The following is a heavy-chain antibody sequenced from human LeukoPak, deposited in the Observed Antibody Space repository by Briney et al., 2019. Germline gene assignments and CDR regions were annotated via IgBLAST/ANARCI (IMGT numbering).Heavy chain of an antibody. CDR2: IIPIFGTA. CDR3: ARGVPRAHSSSWYPPYYYYYYMDV. D-gene: IGHD6-13*01. V-gene: IGHV1-69*13. CDR1: GGTFSSYA. J-gene: IGHJ6*03. Sequence: VASVKVSCKASGGTFSSYAISWVRQAPGQGLEWMGGIIPIFGTANYAQKFQGRVTITADESTSTAYMELSSLRSEDTAVYYCARGVPRAHSSSWYPPYYYYYYMDVWGKGTTVTVSS.